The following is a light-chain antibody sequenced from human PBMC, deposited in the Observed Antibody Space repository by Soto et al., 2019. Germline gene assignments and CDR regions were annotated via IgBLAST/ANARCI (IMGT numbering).Light chain of an antibody. J-gene: IGLJ2*01. CDR3: QSYDSSSVV. CDR2: GNS. CDR1: SSNIGAGYD. V-gene: IGLV1-40*01. Sequence: QSVLTQPPSVSGAPGQRVTISCTGSSSNIGAGYDVHWYQHLPGTAPKLLIYGNSNRPSGVPDRFSGSKSGTSASLAITGLQAEDEADYYCQSYDSSSVVFGGGTQLTVL.